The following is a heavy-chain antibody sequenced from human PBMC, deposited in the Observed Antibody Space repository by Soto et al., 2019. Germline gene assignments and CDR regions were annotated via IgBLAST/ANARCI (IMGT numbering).Heavy chain of an antibody. CDR3: ARGRYGDY. D-gene: IGHD1-1*01. CDR1: GYTFTSYG. J-gene: IGHJ4*02. V-gene: IGHV1-18*01. CDR2: ISAHNDNT. Sequence: QVHLVQSGAEVRKPGASVKFSCKGSGYTFTSYGIAWVRQAPGQGLEWMGWISAHNDNTNYVQKVQGRVTVTRDTSTSTAYMELRNLRSDDTAVYYCARGRYGDYWGQGALVTVSS.